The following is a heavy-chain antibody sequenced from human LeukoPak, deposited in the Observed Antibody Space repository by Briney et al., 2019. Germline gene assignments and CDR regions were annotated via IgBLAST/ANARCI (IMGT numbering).Heavy chain of an antibody. CDR3: ARTGGSFYFYYYMDV. J-gene: IGHJ6*03. CDR2: IYYSGST. D-gene: IGHD1-26*01. Sequence: SETLSLTCTVSGGSISSYYWSWLRQPPGKGLEWLGYIYYSGSTNYNPSLKSRVTISVDTSKNQFSLKLSSVTAADTAVYYCARTGGSFYFYYYMDVWGTGTTVTVSS. CDR1: GGSISSYY. V-gene: IGHV4-59*12.